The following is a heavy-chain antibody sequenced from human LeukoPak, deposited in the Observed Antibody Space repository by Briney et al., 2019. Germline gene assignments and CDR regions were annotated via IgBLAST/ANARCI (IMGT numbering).Heavy chain of an antibody. J-gene: IGHJ3*02. CDR3: ARRGSYPKNDAFDI. D-gene: IGHD1-26*01. V-gene: IGHV1-2*02. CDR1: GYTITGYY. Sequence: ASVKVSCKASGYTITGYYMHWVRQAPGQGLEWMGWINPNSGGTNYAQKFQGRVTMTRDTSISTAYMELSRLRSDDTAVYYCARRGSYPKNDAFDIWGQGTMVTVSS. CDR2: INPNSGGT.